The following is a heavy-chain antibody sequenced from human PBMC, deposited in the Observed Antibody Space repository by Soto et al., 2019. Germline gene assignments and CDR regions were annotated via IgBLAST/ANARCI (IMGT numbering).Heavy chain of an antibody. CDR2: INPKNGAT. Sequence: ASVKVSCKASGYSFTGYSMHWVRHAPGQGLEWMGWINPKNGATNYARKFQGWVTMIRDTSISTVYMELSSLKSDDTAVYYCARGHFPFYDDYSPFGAFDIWGQGTRVTVSS. D-gene: IGHD4-17*01. CDR1: GYSFTGYS. CDR3: ARGHFPFYDDYSPFGAFDI. V-gene: IGHV1-2*04. J-gene: IGHJ3*02.